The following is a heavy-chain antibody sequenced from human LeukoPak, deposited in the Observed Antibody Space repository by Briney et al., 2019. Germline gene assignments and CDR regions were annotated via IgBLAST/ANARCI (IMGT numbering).Heavy chain of an antibody. D-gene: IGHD1-26*01. CDR3: ASLYSGSYHNFADY. CDR2: IYYSGST. Sequence: PSETLSLTCAVYGGSFSGYYWSWIRQPPGKGLEWIGYIYYSGSTNYNPSLKSRVTISVDTSKNQFSLKLSSVTAADTAVYYCASLYSGSYHNFADYWGQGTLVTVSS. J-gene: IGHJ4*02. V-gene: IGHV4-59*08. CDR1: GGSFSGYY.